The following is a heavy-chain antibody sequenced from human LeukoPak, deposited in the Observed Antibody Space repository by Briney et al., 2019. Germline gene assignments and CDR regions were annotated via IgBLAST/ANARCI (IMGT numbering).Heavy chain of an antibody. V-gene: IGHV3-66*01. D-gene: IGHD1-1*01. Sequence: GGSLRLSCAASGFTVSSNYMSWVRQAPGKGLEWVSVIYSGGSTYYADSVKGRFTISRDNSKNTLYLQMNSLRAEDMAVYYCAKGTTPYHYYYYMDVWGKGTTVTVSS. CDR3: AKGTTPYHYYYYMDV. J-gene: IGHJ6*03. CDR1: GFTVSSNY. CDR2: IYSGGST.